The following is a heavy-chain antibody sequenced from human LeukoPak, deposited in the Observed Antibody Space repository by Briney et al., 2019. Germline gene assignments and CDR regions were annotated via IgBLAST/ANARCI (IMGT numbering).Heavy chain of an antibody. V-gene: IGHV3-74*01. CDR2: ISDDGGTK. D-gene: IGHD6-13*01. J-gene: IGHJ5*02. Sequence: GGSLRLSCVASGFAVKEYYMYWIRQTPGMGPMWVSRISDDGGTKLYAGFAKGRFIMSRDTAKNTVYLQMNSLRVEDTAKYYCVRDIAPGGTVWFDIWGQGTLVTVSS. CDR1: GFAVKEYY. CDR3: VRDIAPGGTVWFDI.